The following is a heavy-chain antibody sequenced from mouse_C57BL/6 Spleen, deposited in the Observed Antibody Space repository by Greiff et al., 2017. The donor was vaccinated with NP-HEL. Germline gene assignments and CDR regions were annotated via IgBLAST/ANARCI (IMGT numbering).Heavy chain of an antibody. Sequence: VQLQQSGPELVKPGASVKISCKASGYAFSSSWMNWVKQRPGKGLEWIGRIYPGDGDTNYNGKFKGKATLTADKSSSTAYMQLSSLTSEDSAVYYCARGGLGHYYAMDYWGQGTSVTVSS. D-gene: IGHD4-1*01. CDR1: GYAFSSSW. CDR2: IYPGDGDT. CDR3: ARGGLGHYYAMDY. V-gene: IGHV1-82*01. J-gene: IGHJ4*01.